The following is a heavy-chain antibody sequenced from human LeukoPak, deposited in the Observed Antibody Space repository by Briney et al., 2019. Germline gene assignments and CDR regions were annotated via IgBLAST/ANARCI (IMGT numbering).Heavy chain of an antibody. V-gene: IGHV3-23*01. CDR3: AKDSSSSGWYAAVDY. CDR2: ISGSGGRT. Sequence: GGSLRLSCAASGFTFSSYAMSWVRQAPGKGLEWVSAISGSGGRTYYADSVKGRFTISRDNSKNTLYLQMNSLRAEDTAVYYCAKDSSSSGWYAAVDYWGQGTLVTVSS. J-gene: IGHJ4*02. CDR1: GFTFSSYA. D-gene: IGHD6-19*01.